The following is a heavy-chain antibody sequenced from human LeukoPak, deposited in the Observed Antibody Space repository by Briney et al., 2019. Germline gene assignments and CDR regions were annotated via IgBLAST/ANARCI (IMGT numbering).Heavy chain of an antibody. CDR2: IASDGSST. V-gene: IGHV3-74*01. CDR3: AKEGAQHWLPLDY. CDR1: GFTFSSYW. J-gene: IGHJ4*02. D-gene: IGHD6-19*01. Sequence: PGGSLRLSCAASGFTFSSYWMNWVRQAPGKGLVWVSRIASDGSSTTYADSVKGRFSISRDNAKNTLYLQMNSLRVEDTAVYYCAKEGAQHWLPLDYWGQGILVTVSS.